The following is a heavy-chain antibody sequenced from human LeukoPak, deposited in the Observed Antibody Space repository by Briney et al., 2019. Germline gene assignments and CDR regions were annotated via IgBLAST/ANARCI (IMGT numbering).Heavy chain of an antibody. D-gene: IGHD5-18*01. Sequence: PSETLSLTCTVSGGSISSYYWSWIRQPPGKGLEWIGYIYYSGSTNYNPSLKSRVTTSVDTSKNQFSLKLSSVTAADTAVYYCARWSSYGLGDFDYWGQGTLVTVSS. CDR1: GGSISSYY. J-gene: IGHJ4*02. CDR2: IYYSGST. CDR3: ARWSSYGLGDFDY. V-gene: IGHV4-59*01.